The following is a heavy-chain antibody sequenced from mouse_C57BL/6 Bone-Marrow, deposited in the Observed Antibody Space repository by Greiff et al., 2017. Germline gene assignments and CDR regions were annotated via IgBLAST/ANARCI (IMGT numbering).Heavy chain of an antibody. J-gene: IGHJ3*01. CDR2: INPYNGGT. Sequence: EVKLQESGPVLVKPGASVKMSCKASGYTFTDYYMNWVKQSHGKSLEWIGVINPYNGGTSYNQKFKGKATLPVDKSSSTAYMELNSLTSEDSAVYYCARRGFAYWGQGTLVTVSA. V-gene: IGHV1-19*01. CDR1: GYTFTDYY. CDR3: ARRGFAY.